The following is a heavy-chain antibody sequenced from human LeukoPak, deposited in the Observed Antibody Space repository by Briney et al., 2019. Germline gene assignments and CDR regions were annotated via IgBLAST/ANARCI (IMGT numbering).Heavy chain of an antibody. CDR3: TRDGVSWILDY. D-gene: IGHD3-16*01. V-gene: IGHV4-59*01. CDR2: VYYRGNT. CDR1: GDSISPYY. Sequence: SETLSLTCTVSGDSISPYYWSWIRQPPGKGLEWIGFVYYRGNTNYNPSLKSRVTISVDTSKNQFSLKLNSVTAADTAVYYCTRDGVSWILDYWGQGTLVTASS. J-gene: IGHJ4*02.